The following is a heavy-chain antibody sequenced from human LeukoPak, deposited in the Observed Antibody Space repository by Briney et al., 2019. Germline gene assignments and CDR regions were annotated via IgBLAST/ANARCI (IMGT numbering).Heavy chain of an antibody. V-gene: IGHV4-59*01. J-gene: IGHJ6*03. CDR1: GGSISSYY. D-gene: IGHD3-10*01. CDR3: ARGRVLLWFASYMDV. CDR2: IYYSGST. Sequence: SETLSLTCTVSGGSISSYYWSWIRQPPGKGLEWIGYIYYSGSTNYNPSLKSRVTISVKTSKNQFSLKLRSVTAADTAVYYCARGRVLLWFASYMDVWGKGTTVTVSS.